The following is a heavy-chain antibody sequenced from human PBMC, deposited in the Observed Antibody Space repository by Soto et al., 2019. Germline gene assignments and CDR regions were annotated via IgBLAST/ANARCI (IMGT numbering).Heavy chain of an antibody. V-gene: IGHV1-24*01. J-gene: IGHJ4*02. Sequence: ASVKVSCKVSGYTLTELSMHWVRQAPGKGLEWMGGFDPEDGETIYAQKFQGRVTMTEDTSTDTAYMELSSLRSEDTAVYYCATLSELRYFDWLFPRAYYFDYWGQGTLVTVSS. CDR1: GYTLTELS. CDR2: FDPEDGET. CDR3: ATLSELRYFDWLFPRAYYFDY. D-gene: IGHD3-9*01.